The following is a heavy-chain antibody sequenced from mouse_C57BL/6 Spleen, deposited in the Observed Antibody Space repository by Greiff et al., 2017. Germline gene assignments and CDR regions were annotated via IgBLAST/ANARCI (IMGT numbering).Heavy chain of an antibody. V-gene: IGHV2-2*01. D-gene: IGHD1-1*01. CDR3: ARPLYGSSYSLAMDY. Sequence: QVQLQQSGPGLVQPSQSLSITCTVSGFSLTSYGVHWVRQSPGKGLEWLGVIWSGGSKDYNAAFISRLSISKDYSKSQVFFQMNSLQADDTAMYYCARPLYGSSYSLAMDYWGQGTSVTVSS. CDR2: IWSGGSK. J-gene: IGHJ4*01. CDR1: GFSLTSYG.